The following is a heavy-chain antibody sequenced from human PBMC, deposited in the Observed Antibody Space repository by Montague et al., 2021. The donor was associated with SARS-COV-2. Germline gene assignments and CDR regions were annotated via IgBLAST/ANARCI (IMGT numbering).Heavy chain of an antibody. V-gene: IGHV3-48*03. Sequence: PRLSCAASGFTFSSYEMNWVRQAPGKGLEWVSYISSSGSTIYYXDSVKGRFTISRDNAKNSLYLQMNSLRAEDTAVYYCARDCAYYDILTGYSPKGGFDCWGQGTLVTVSS. J-gene: IGHJ4*02. D-gene: IGHD3-9*01. CDR3: ARDCAYYDILTGYSPKGGFDC. CDR2: ISSSGSTI. CDR1: GFTFSSYE.